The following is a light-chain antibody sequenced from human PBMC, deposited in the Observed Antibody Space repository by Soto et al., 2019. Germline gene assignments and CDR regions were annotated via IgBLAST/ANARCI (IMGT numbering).Light chain of an antibody. CDR2: TTS. V-gene: IGKV1D-12*01. CDR1: QDINNW. Sequence: DIQMTQSPSSVSASVGDRVTITCGASQDINNWLAWYQQKPGKAPKLLIYTTSRLQSGVPSRFNGSGSGTDFTLTIRSLHSEDFATYYCRKDNSCPPTFGGGTKVEIK. CDR3: RKDNSCPPT. J-gene: IGKJ4*01.